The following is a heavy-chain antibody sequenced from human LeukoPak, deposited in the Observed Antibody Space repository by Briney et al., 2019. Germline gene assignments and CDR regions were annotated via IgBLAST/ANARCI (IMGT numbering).Heavy chain of an antibody. CDR1: GFTFSSYE. Sequence: GGSLRLSCAASGFTFSSYEMNWVRQAPGKGLEWVSYISSSGGTIYYADSVKGRFTISRDNAKNSLYLQMNSLRAEDTAVYFCARSFAYWGQGTLVTVSS. CDR3: ARSFAY. V-gene: IGHV3-48*03. CDR2: ISSSGGTI. J-gene: IGHJ4*02.